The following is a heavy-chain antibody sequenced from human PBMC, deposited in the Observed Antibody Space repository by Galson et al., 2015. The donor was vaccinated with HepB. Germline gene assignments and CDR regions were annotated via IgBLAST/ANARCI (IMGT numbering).Heavy chain of an antibody. CDR1: GFTFSSYG. J-gene: IGHJ6*02. CDR3: AREAYYYDSSGSYAPGHYYYYGMDV. CDR2: IWYDGSNK. V-gene: IGHV3-33*01. D-gene: IGHD3-22*01. Sequence: SLRLSCAPSGFTFSSYGMHWVRQAPGKGLEWVAVIWYDGSNKNYADSVKGRFTISRDNSKNTLYLQMDSLRAEDTAVYYCAREAYYYDSSGSYAPGHYYYYGMDVWGQGTTVTVSS.